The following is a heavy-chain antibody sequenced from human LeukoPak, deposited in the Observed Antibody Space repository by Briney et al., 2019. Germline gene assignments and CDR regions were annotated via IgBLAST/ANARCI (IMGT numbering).Heavy chain of an antibody. V-gene: IGHV3-48*03. D-gene: IGHD6-13*01. J-gene: IGHJ4*02. CDR1: GFTLSSYE. Sequence: GGSLRLSCAASGFTLSSYEMNGVRLAPGKGLEWISYISRTGNSIYYADSVKGRFTISRDSAKNSLYLQMNSLRAEDTAVYYCARGPYSSNWYVDYWGQGTLVTVAS. CDR3: ARGPYSSNWYVDY. CDR2: ISRTGNSI.